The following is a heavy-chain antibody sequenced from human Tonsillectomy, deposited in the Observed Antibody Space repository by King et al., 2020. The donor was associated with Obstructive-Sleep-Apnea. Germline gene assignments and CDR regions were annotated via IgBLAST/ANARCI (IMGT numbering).Heavy chain of an antibody. Sequence: HVQLQESGPGLVKPLETLSLTCNVSGGSISSYYWSWIRQPPGKEIEWIGYIYYSGSTDYNPSLKSRVTISVDTSKNQFSLKLSSVTAADTAVYYCARMVPGSYYGMDVWGQGTTVTVSS. CDR3: ARMVPGSYYGMDV. CDR2: IYYSGST. V-gene: IGHV4-59*08. D-gene: IGHD3-10*01. J-gene: IGHJ6*02. CDR1: GGSISSYY.